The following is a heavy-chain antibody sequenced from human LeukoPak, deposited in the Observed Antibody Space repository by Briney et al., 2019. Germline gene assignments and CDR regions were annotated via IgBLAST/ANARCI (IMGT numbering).Heavy chain of an antibody. CDR3: ASYTQPSSGWYQGYYYYGMDV. Sequence: QPGGSLRLSCAASGFTFSSYGMHWVRQAPGKGLEWVAVVSYDGSNKYYADSVKGRFTISRVNSKNTLYLQMNSLRAEDTAVYYCASYTQPSSGWYQGYYYYGMDVWGQGTTVTVSS. CDR2: VSYDGSNK. D-gene: IGHD6-19*01. CDR1: GFTFSSYG. J-gene: IGHJ6*02. V-gene: IGHV3-30*03.